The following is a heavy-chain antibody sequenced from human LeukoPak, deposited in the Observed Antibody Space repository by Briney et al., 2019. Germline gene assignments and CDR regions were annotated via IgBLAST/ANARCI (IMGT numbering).Heavy chain of an antibody. CDR2: INPKTGGR. Sequence: ASVKVSCEASGYTFTGYYIHWVRLSPGQGLEWMGWINPKTGGRNYAQKFHGRVTMTRDTSISTAYMELSSLRSDDTAVYYCARGGNDSAWGTNYYWGQGTLVTVSS. D-gene: IGHD3-16*01. J-gene: IGHJ4*02. CDR3: ARGGNDSAWGTNYY. V-gene: IGHV1-2*02. CDR1: GYTFTGYY.